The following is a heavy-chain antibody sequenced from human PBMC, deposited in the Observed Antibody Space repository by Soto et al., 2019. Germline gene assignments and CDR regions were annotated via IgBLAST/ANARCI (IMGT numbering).Heavy chain of an antibody. V-gene: IGHV3-21*01. D-gene: IGHD3-22*01. CDR2: ISSSTTYI. CDR1: GFTFSSFS. J-gene: IGHJ1*01. Sequence: EVQLVESGGGLVKPGGSLRLSCAASGFTFSSFSMNWVRQAPGKGLEWVSSISSSTTYIYYADSVKGRFTISRDNAKNSLNLQMNSLSAEDTAVYYCARERTTYYFDSRGSTWEFQHWGQGTLVTVSS. CDR3: ARERTTYYFDSRGSTWEFQH.